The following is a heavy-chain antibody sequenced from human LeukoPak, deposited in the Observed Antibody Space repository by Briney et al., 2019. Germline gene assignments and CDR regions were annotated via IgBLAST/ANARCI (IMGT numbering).Heavy chain of an antibody. CDR1: GGSFSGYY. V-gene: IGHV4-34*01. CDR3: ARFNWNDVLSFDY. CDR2: INHSGST. Sequence: SSETLSLTCAVYGGSFSGYYWSWIRQPPGKGLEWIGEINHSGSTNYNPSLKSRVTISVDTSKNQFSLKLSSVTAADTAVYYCARFNWNDVLSFDYWGQGILVTVSS. J-gene: IGHJ4*02. D-gene: IGHD1-20*01.